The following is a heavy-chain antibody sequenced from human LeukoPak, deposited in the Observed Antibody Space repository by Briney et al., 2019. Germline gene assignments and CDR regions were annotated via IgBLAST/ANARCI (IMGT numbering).Heavy chain of an antibody. CDR1: GFTFSSYS. V-gene: IGHV3-48*04. J-gene: IGHJ4*02. D-gene: IGHD4-17*01. CDR3: ARDPPYHPDYGDRGMLGVDY. CDR2: ISSSSSTI. Sequence: GGSLRLSCAASGFTFSSYSMNWVRQAPGKGLEWVSYISSSSSTIYYADSVKGRFTISRDNAKNSLYLQMNSLRAEDTAVYYCARDPPYHPDYGDRGMLGVDYWGQGTLVTVSS.